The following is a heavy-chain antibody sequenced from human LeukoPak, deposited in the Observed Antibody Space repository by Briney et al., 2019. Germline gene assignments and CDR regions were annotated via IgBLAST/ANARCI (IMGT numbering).Heavy chain of an antibody. J-gene: IGHJ4*02. V-gene: IGHV4-34*01. CDR2: INHSGST. D-gene: IGHD6-13*01. CDR1: GGSFSGYY. Sequence: SETLSLTCAVYGGSFSGYYWSWIRQPPGKGLEWIGEINHSGSTNYNPSLKSRVTISVDTSKNQFSLKLSSVTAADTAVYYCARGRGYSTCLRHFDYWGQGTLVTVSS. CDR3: ARGRGYSTCLRHFDY.